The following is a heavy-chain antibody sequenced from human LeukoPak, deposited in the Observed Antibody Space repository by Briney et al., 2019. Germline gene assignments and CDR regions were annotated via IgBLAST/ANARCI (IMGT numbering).Heavy chain of an antibody. V-gene: IGHV4-59*01. D-gene: IGHD3-22*01. J-gene: IGHJ6*02. CDR2: IYYSGST. CDR3: ARDARAPTYYYDSSGPVYYYYGMDV. Sequence: SETLSLTCTVSGGSISSYYWSWIRQPPGKGLEWIGYIYYSGSTNYNPSLKSRVTISVGTSKNQFSLKLSSVTAADTAVYYCARDARAPTYYYDSSGPVYYYYGMDVWGQGTTVTVSS. CDR1: GGSISSYY.